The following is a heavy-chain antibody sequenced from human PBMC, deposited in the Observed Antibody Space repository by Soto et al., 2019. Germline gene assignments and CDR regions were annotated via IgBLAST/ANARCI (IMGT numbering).Heavy chain of an antibody. D-gene: IGHD2-21*01. Sequence: EVQLLESGGGLVHPGGSLRLSCAASGFTFTNYAMSWVRQAPGKGLEWVSVTSVSGGSTYYADSVKGRFTISRDNSKNTLYLQMDSLRAEDTAVYYCAKVIVVIAAAGDYFDHWGQGTLVTVSS. CDR3: AKVIVVIAAAGDYFDH. J-gene: IGHJ4*02. V-gene: IGHV3-23*01. CDR1: GFTFTNYA. CDR2: TSVSGGST.